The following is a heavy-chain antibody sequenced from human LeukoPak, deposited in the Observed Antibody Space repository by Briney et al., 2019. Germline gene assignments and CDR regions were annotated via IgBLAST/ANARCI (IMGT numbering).Heavy chain of an antibody. J-gene: IGHJ4*01. V-gene: IGHV3-74*01. D-gene: IGHD5/OR15-5a*01. CDR2: IKTDGTTT. Sequence: GGSLTLSRAASGFGFSNFWMHCVRRAPGKGLVWVSRIKTDGTTTVYADSVKGRFTISRDNAKNMLYRQMKSLSAQDTAVYFCAREADPSVYASSSPDYWGQGTPVTVSS. CDR3: AREADPSVYASSSPDY. CDR1: GFGFSNFW.